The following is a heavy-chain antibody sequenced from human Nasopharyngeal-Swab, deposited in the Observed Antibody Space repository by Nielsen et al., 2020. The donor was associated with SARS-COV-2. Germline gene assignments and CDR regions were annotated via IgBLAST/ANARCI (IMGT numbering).Heavy chain of an antibody. CDR3: ARLTRRSGRDVYHYMDV. CDR2: IYPGDSDT. J-gene: IGHJ6*03. D-gene: IGHD2-15*01. Sequence: VRQMPGKGLEWMGIIYPGDSDTRYSPSFQGQVTISADKSISTAYLQWSSLKASDTAMYYCARLTRRSGRDVYHYMDVWGKGTTVTVSS. V-gene: IGHV5-51*01.